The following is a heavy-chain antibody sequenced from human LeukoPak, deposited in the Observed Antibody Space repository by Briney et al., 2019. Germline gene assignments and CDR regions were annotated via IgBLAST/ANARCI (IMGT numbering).Heavy chain of an antibody. CDR3: ARDLISYFDY. Sequence: GRSLRLSCAASGFTFSSYAMSWVRQAPGKGLEWVAAISGSGGSTYYADSVKGRFTISRDNSKNTLYLQMNSLRAEDTAVYYCARDLISYFDYWGQGTLVTVSS. CDR2: ISGSGGST. D-gene: IGHD3/OR15-3a*01. CDR1: GFTFSSYA. V-gene: IGHV3-23*01. J-gene: IGHJ4*02.